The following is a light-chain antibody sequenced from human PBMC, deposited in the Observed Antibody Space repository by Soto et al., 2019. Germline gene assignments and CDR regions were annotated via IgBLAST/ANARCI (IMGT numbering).Light chain of an antibody. Sequence: QTVVTQEPSFSVSPGGTVTLTCVLSSGSVSTTYYPSWYQQTPGQAPRTLIYNTNTPSSGVPDRFSGSILGNKAALTITGAQADDESHYYCVLYLGSGVWVFGGGTKLTVL. J-gene: IGLJ3*02. V-gene: IGLV8-61*01. CDR3: VLYLGSGVWV. CDR2: NTN. CDR1: SGSVSTTYY.